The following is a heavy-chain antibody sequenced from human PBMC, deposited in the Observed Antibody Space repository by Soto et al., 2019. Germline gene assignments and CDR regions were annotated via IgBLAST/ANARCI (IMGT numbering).Heavy chain of an antibody. CDR1: GGSFSGYY. J-gene: IGHJ6*02. V-gene: IGHV4-34*01. D-gene: IGHD3-10*01. CDR3: ARGVLTPAYGSWSYSYYGMDV. Sequence: SETLSLTCAVYGGSFSGYYWSWIRQPPGKGLEWIGEINHSGSTNYNPSLKSRVTISVDTSKNQISLKLRSGTAADTAVYYCARGVLTPAYGSWSYSYYGMDVWGQGTMVTVSS. CDR2: INHSGST.